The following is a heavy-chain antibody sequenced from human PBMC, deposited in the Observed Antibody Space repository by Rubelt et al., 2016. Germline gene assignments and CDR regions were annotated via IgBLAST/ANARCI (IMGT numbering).Heavy chain of an antibody. V-gene: IGHV7-4-1*02. CDR3: ARDVCPRLFNY. D-gene: IGHD3-10*02. J-gene: IGHJ4*02. CDR2: IDTNTGNP. CDR1: GYTFTDFA. Sequence: QVQLVQSGSELKKPGASLKVSCKASGYTFTDFAMNWVRQAPGQGLEWMGWIDTNTGNPTYAQGFTGRFVFSLDAVGSTVFRQSTSLLDEVTACYDGARDVCPRLFNYGGQGTLVTVSS.